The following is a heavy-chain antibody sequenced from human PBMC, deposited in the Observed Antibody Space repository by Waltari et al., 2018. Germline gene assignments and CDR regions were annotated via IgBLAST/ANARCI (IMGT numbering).Heavy chain of an antibody. CDR1: GGSCSGYY. CDR2: INHSGST. V-gene: IGHV4-34*01. Sequence: QVQLQQWGAGLLKPSETLSLTCAVYGGSCSGYYWSWIRQPPGKGLEWIGEINHSGSTNYNPSLKSRVTISVDTSKNQFSLKLSSVTAADTAVYYCARGGGSYSNWFDPWGQGTLVTVSS. D-gene: IGHD1-26*01. J-gene: IGHJ5*02. CDR3: ARGGGSYSNWFDP.